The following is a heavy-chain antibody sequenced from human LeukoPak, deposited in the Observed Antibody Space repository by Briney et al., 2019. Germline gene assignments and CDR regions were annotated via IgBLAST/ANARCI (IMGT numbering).Heavy chain of an antibody. V-gene: IGHV3-23*01. CDR1: GGSISRYY. D-gene: IGHD5-18*01. Sequence: TSETLSLTCTVSGGSISRYYWSWVRQAPGKGLEWVSAIGGRDGSTYYADSVKGRFTISRDNSKNTLYVQMNSLRAEDTAVYYCAKLYSYGYVGYWGQGTLVTVSS. J-gene: IGHJ4*02. CDR3: AKLYSYGYVGY. CDR2: IGGRDGST.